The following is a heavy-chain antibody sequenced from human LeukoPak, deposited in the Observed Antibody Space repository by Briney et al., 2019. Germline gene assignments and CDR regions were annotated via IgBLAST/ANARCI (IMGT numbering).Heavy chain of an antibody. J-gene: IGHJ4*02. CDR3: ARPYYDSSGYYYYYFDY. Sequence: HPGGSLRLYCAASGFTFNSYAMRWDGQAPGKGLKYVSAISSNGGSTYYTESVKGRFTISRDNSKNTLYLQMGSLRAEEMAVYYCARPYYDSSGYYYYYFDYWGQGTLVTVSS. V-gene: IGHV3-64*02. D-gene: IGHD3-22*01. CDR2: ISSNGGST. CDR1: GFTFNSYA.